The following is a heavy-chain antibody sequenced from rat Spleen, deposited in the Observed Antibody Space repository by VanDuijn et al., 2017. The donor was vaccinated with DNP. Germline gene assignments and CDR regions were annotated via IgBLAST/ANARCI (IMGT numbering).Heavy chain of an antibody. Sequence: EVQLVESGGGLVQPGRSLKLSCAASGFSFSNYNMSWVRQAPKKGLEWVATILFDGSNTYYGDSVKGRFTISRDNAKSTLYLQMDSLRSEDTATYYCARPDYWGQGVMVTVSS. CDR3: ARPDY. V-gene: IGHV5-7*01. CDR2: ILFDGSNT. CDR1: GFSFSNYN. J-gene: IGHJ2*01.